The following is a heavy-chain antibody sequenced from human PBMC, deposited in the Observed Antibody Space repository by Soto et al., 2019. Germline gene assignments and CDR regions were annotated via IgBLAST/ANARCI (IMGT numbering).Heavy chain of an antibody. Sequence: SETLSLTCSVSGASIRSYYWHWIRQPPGKGLEWIGYVYTSDYTRYSSSLKSRVTISVDTSKSQFYLRLNSVTAADTAVYYCAKDRWARDSIDVWGQGTTVTVSS. CDR3: AKDRWARDSIDV. J-gene: IGHJ6*02. V-gene: IGHV4-4*08. CDR1: GASIRSYY. CDR2: VYTSDYT.